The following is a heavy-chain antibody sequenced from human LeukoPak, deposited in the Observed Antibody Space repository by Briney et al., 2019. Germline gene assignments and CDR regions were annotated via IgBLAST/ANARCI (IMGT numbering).Heavy chain of an antibody. CDR3: ARVHSYCSTTSCLDY. D-gene: IGHD2-2*01. Sequence: ASVKVSCKASGYTFTGYYMHWVRQAPGQGLEWMGWINPNSGSTNYAQKFQGRVTMTRDTSISTAYMELSRLRSDDTAVYYCARVHSYCSTTSCLDYWGQGTLVTVSS. J-gene: IGHJ4*02. V-gene: IGHV1-2*02. CDR2: INPNSGST. CDR1: GYTFTGYY.